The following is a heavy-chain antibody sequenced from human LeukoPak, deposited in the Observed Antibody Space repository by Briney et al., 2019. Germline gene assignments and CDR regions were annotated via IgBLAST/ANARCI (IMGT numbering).Heavy chain of an antibody. V-gene: IGHV3-23*01. D-gene: IGHD1-26*01. J-gene: IGHJ4*02. CDR3: AKDLSGSFLFDY. Sequence: PGGSLRLSCAASGFTFSSYAMSWVRQAPGKGLEWVSAISGSGGSTYYVDSVKGRFTISRDNSKNTPYLQMNSLRAEDTAVYYCAKDLSGSFLFDYWGQGTLVTVSS. CDR2: ISGSGGST. CDR1: GFTFSSYA.